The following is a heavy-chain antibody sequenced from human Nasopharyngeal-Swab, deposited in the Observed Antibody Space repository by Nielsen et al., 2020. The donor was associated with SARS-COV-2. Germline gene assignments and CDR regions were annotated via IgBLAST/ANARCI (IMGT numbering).Heavy chain of an antibody. D-gene: IGHD6-13*01. CDR2: ISSSSSYI. J-gene: IGHJ6*02. Sequence: GESLKISCAASGFTFSSYWMNWVRQAPGKGLEWVSSISSSSSYIYYADSVKGRFTISRDNAKNSLYLQMNSLRAEDTAVYYCARTIAAAGPYGMDVWGQGTTVTVSS. V-gene: IGHV3-21*01. CDR1: GFTFSSYW. CDR3: ARTIAAAGPYGMDV.